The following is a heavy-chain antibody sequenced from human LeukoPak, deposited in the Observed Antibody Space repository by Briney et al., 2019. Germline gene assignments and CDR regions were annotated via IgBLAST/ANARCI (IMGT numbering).Heavy chain of an antibody. CDR1: GSSLTNYA. Sequence: GGALRLSCVVSGSSLTNYAMTWVRQAPGKGLEWVSYISESGGSTSYADSVKGRFTISRDTSLNTLYLQMTSLRAEDTAVYFCAKRGIVIRGILVIGYHQEAYHYDYWGQGVLVTVSS. CDR2: ISESGGST. J-gene: IGHJ4*02. V-gene: IGHV3-23*01. D-gene: IGHD3-10*01. CDR3: AKRGIVIRGILVIGYHQEAYHYDY.